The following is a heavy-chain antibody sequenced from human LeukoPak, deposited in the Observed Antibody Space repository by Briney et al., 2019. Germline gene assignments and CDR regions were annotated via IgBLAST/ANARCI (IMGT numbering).Heavy chain of an antibody. V-gene: IGHV4-39*01. D-gene: IGHD1-14*01. CDR1: GGSISRGDYY. Sequence: SETLSLTCTVTGGSISRGDYYWSWIRQPPGKGLEWIASIYSGGMTFYNPSLRSRLTISADTFRNHFSLRLTSVTAADTALYFCARHFDHPTAYFDSWGQGSLVSVSS. CDR2: IYSGGMT. J-gene: IGHJ4*02. CDR3: ARHFDHPTAYFDS.